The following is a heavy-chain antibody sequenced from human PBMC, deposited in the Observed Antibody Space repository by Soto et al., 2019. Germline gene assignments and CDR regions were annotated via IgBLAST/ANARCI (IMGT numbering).Heavy chain of an antibody. CDR1: GFTFSSYA. CDR3: AKSGSHSYFDY. D-gene: IGHD1-26*01. V-gene: IGHV3-23*01. CDR2: ISNSGGNT. Sequence: SCSASGFTFSSYAMNWVRQAPGKGLEWVSAISNSGGNTYYADSVKGRFTISRDNSKNTLYLQMNGLRTEDTAIYYCAKSGSHSYFDYWGQGTLVTVSS. J-gene: IGHJ4*02.